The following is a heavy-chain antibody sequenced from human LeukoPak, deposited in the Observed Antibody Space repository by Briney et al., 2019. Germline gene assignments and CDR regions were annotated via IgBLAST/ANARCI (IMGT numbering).Heavy chain of an antibody. D-gene: IGHD1-26*01. V-gene: IGHV4-4*07. CDR1: GGSITSYY. CDR2: IYTSGST. J-gene: IGHJ4*02. CDR3: ARSGGSGTYYDGSFDY. Sequence: SETLSLTCTVSGGSITSYYWSWIRQAAGKGLEWIGRIYTSGSTNYNPSLKSRVTMSVDTSENQFSLKLNSVTAADTAVYYCARSGGSGTYYDGSFDYWGQGTLVTVSS.